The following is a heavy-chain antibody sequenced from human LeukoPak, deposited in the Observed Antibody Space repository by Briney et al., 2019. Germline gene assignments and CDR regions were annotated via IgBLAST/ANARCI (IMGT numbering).Heavy chain of an antibody. V-gene: IGHV3-66*01. CDR3: AKVARCHDAFDI. CDR1: GFTVSSNY. CDR2: IYSGGST. Sequence: GGSLRLSCAASGFTVSSNYMSRVRQAPGKGLEWVSVIYSGGSTYYADSVKGRFTISRDNSKNTLYLQMNSLRAEDTAVYYCAKVARCHDAFDIWGQGTMVTVSS. J-gene: IGHJ3*02.